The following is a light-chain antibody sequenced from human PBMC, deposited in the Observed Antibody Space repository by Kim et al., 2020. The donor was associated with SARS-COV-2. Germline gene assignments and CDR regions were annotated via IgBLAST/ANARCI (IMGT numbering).Light chain of an antibody. Sequence: CASVGDRVTITCRASQGISTYLAWYQQKPGKATKLLIDAASSLQSGVPSRFSGNGSGTDFTLTISSLQPEDFATYYCQQATSFPLTLGQGTKLEI. CDR1: QGISTY. J-gene: IGKJ2*01. V-gene: IGKV1-12*01. CDR3: QQATSFPLT. CDR2: AAS.